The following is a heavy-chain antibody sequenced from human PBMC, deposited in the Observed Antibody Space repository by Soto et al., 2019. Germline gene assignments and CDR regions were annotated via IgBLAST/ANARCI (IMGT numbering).Heavy chain of an antibody. J-gene: IGHJ4*02. Sequence: GGSLRLSCAASGFTFSSYGMHWVRQGPGKGLEWVAVISSDGRDKHYADSVKGRFTISRDNSKNTLYLQMNSLRGEDTAVYSCAKDSGRGSADYYFDYWGQGTLVTVSS. CDR1: GFTFSSYG. D-gene: IGHD3-10*01. V-gene: IGHV3-30*18. CDR3: AKDSGRGSADYYFDY. CDR2: ISSDGRDK.